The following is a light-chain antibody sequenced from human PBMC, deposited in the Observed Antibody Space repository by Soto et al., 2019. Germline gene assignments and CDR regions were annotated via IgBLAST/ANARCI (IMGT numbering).Light chain of an antibody. CDR3: SSYAGSNNLV. Sequence: QSALTQPPSASGSPGQSVTISCTGTSSDVGGYNYVSWYQQHPGKAPKLMIYXXXXXXXXXXXXXSGSKSGNTASLTVSGXXXXXXXXXYCSSYAGSNNLVFGGGTKLTVL. J-gene: IGLJ3*02. CDR2: XXX. V-gene: IGLV2-8*01. CDR1: SSDVGGYNY.